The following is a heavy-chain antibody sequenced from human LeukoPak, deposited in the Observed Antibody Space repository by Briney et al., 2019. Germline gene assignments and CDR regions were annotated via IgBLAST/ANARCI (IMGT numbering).Heavy chain of an antibody. CDR2: IYHSGST. V-gene: IGHV4-30-2*01. CDR1: VGSISSGGYS. Sequence: SQSLSLTRAVSVGSISSGGYSGSWTRQPPGKGLEWIGYIYHSGSTYYNPSRMSRVTISVDRSKNQFSLKLSSVTAADTAVYYCARAGYYDSSGYLYWGQGTLVTVSS. J-gene: IGHJ4*02. D-gene: IGHD3-22*01. CDR3: ARAGYYDSSGYLY.